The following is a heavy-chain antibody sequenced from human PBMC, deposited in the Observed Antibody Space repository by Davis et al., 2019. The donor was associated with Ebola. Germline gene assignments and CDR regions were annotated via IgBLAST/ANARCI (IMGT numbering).Heavy chain of an antibody. D-gene: IGHD3-10*01. J-gene: IGHJ6*02. CDR3: ARESNYGSGMFYYGMDV. CDR2: MNPNSGNT. Sequence: ASVKVSCKASGYTFTSYDINWVRQATGQGLEWMGWMNPNSGNTGYAQKFQGRVTMTRSTSISTAYMELSSLRSEDTAVYYCARESNYGSGMFYYGMDVWGQGTTVTVSS. CDR1: GYTFTSYD. V-gene: IGHV1-8*01.